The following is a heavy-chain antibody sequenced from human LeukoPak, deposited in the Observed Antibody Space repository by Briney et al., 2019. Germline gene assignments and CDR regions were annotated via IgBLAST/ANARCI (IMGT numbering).Heavy chain of an antibody. J-gene: IGHJ4*02. V-gene: IGHV1-2*02. CDR1: GYTFTGYY. D-gene: IGHD5-18*01. CDR3: ATGYSYGLPFDY. Sequence: ASVKVSCKASGYTFTGYYMHWVRQAPGQGLEWMGWVNPNSGGTNYAQKFQGRVTMTRDTSISTAYMELSRLRSEDTAVYYCATGYSYGLPFDYWGQGTLVTVSS. CDR2: VNPNSGGT.